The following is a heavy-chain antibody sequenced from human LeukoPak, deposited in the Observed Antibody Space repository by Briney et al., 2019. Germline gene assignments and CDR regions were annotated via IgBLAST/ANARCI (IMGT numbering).Heavy chain of an antibody. D-gene: IGHD6-13*01. CDR3: ARKGSSWYNWFDP. J-gene: IGHJ5*02. CDR1: DGSFSGYY. V-gene: IGHV4-34*01. CDR2: INHSGST. Sequence: KPSETLSLTCAVYDGSFSGYYWSWIRQPPGKGLEGIGEINHSGSTNYNPSLKSRVNISVDTSKNQFSLELSSVTAADTAVYYRARKGSSWYNWFDPRGQGTLVTVSS.